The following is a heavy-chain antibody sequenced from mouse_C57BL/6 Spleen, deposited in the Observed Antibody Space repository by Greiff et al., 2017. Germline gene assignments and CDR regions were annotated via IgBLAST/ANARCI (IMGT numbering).Heavy chain of an antibody. CDR3: AGHDPYRDVGYFDV. J-gene: IGHJ1*03. CDR2: INPSNGGT. Sequence: QVQLQQPGTELVKPGASVKLSCKASGYTFTSYWMHWVKQRPGQGLEWIGNINPSNGGTNYNEKFKSKATLTVDKSTSTAYMQLSSLTSEDAAVYYCAGHDPYRDVGYFDVWGKGTTVTVSS. CDR1: GYTFTSYW. D-gene: IGHD3-3*01. V-gene: IGHV1-53*01.